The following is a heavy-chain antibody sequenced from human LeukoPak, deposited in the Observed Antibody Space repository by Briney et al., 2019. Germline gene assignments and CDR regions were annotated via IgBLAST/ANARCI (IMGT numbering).Heavy chain of an antibody. CDR2: IIPILDIA. V-gene: IGHV1-69*02. CDR3: ARASGSYLDAFDI. J-gene: IGHJ3*02. CDR1: GGTFSSYS. D-gene: IGHD1-26*01. Sequence: ASVKVSCKASGGTFSSYSISWVRQAPGQGLEWMGRIIPILDIANYAQKFQGRVTINADKSTSTAYMELSSLRSEDTAVYYCARASGSYLDAFDIWGQGTLVTVSS.